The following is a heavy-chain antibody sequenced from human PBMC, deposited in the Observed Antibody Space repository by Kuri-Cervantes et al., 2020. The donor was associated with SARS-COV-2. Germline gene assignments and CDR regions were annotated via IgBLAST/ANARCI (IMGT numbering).Heavy chain of an antibody. CDR2: IHNSLDVI. Sequence: GGSLRLSCAASGFNFSRTDMNWVRQAPGKGLEWVSYIHNSLDVIYYADSVRGRFTISRDNARNSLYLQMNSLRVDDTAVYYRTRDQRSGNMDVWGQGTTVTVSS. J-gene: IGHJ6*02. CDR1: GFNFSRTD. CDR3: TRDQRSGNMDV. D-gene: IGHD6-25*01. V-gene: IGHV3-48*03.